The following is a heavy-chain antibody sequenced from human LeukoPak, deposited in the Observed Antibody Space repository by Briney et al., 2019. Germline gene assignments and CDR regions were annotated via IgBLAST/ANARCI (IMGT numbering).Heavy chain of an antibody. CDR3: AKAVYSSGWPGPYYFDY. J-gene: IGHJ4*02. V-gene: IGHV3-7*03. Sequence: GGSLRLSCAASGFTFSSYWMNWVRQAPGKGLEWVANIQQDGSEKYYVDSVKGRFTISRDNAKNSLYLQMNSLRAEDMALYYCAKAVYSSGWPGPYYFDYWGQGTLVTVSS. CDR2: IQQDGSEK. D-gene: IGHD6-19*01. CDR1: GFTFSSYW.